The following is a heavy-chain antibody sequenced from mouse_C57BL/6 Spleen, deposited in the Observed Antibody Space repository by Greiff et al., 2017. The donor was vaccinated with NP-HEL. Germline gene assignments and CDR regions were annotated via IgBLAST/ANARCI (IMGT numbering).Heavy chain of an antibody. CDR3: ARVPFHYYGSSYDDFDD. J-gene: IGHJ2*01. V-gene: IGHV14-2*01. Sequence: EVQLQQSGAELVKPGASVKLSCTASGFNIKDYYMHWVKQRTEQGLEWIGRIDPEDGETKYAPKFQGKATMTADTSSNTAYLQLRSLTSENTAVYYCARVPFHYYGSSYDDFDDWGQGTTLTVSS. CDR1: GFNIKDYY. CDR2: IDPEDGET. D-gene: IGHD1-1*01.